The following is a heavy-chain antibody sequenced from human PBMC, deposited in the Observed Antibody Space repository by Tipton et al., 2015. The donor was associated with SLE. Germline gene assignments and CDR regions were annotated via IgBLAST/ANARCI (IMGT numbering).Heavy chain of an antibody. CDR2: IYYTGST. J-gene: IGHJ4*02. Sequence: TLSLTCTVSGGSISSSNHYWGWIRQPPGKGLEWIGSIYYTGSTYYNPSLESRVTISVDTSENQFSLNLSPVTAADTAVYYCARHQSSGPEPYYWGQGTLVTVSS. CDR1: GGSISSSNHY. V-gene: IGHV4-39*07. CDR3: ARHQSSGPEPYY. D-gene: IGHD6-19*01.